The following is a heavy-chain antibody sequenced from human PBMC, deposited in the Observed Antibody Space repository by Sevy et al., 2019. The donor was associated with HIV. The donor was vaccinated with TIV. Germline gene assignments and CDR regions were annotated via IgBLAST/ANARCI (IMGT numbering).Heavy chain of an antibody. Sequence: SETLSLTFAVYGGSFNTYQWIWIRQPPGKGLEWIGEINHSGATNYSPSLKSRVTISADKSNNQFSLRLSSVTAADTAVYYCAKSYDYLWGSYRQGWFDPWGQGTLVTVSS. J-gene: IGHJ5*02. CDR1: GGSFNTYQ. CDR3: AKSYDYLWGSYRQGWFDP. CDR2: INHSGAT. D-gene: IGHD3-16*02. V-gene: IGHV4-34*01.